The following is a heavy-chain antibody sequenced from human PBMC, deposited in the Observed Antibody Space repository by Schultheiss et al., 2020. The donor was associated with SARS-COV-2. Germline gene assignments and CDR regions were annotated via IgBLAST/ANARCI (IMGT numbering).Heavy chain of an antibody. J-gene: IGHJ6*02. CDR2: IYYSGST. CDR1: GGSISSGGYY. V-gene: IGHV4-31*03. CDR3: ARWVYCGGDCSSYYYYYGMDV. D-gene: IGHD2-21*02. Sequence: SETLSLTCTVSGGSISSGGYYWSWIRQHPGKGLEWIGYIYYSGSTYYNPSLKSRVTISVDTSKNQFSLKLSSVTAADTAVYYCARWVYCGGDCSSYYYYYGMDVWGRGTTVTVSS.